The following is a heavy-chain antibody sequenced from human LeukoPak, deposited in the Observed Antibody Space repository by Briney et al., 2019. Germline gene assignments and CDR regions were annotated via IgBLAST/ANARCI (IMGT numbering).Heavy chain of an antibody. J-gene: IGHJ4*02. CDR1: GGTFSSYA. V-gene: IGHV1-69*13. Sequence: AASVKVSCKASGGTFSSYAISWVRQAPGQGLEWMGGIIPIFGTANYAQKFQGRVTITADESTSTAYMELSSLRSEDTAVYYCARYDGYCSSTSCYFDYWGQGTLVTVSS. CDR2: IIPIFGTA. D-gene: IGHD2-2*01. CDR3: ARYDGYCSSTSCYFDY.